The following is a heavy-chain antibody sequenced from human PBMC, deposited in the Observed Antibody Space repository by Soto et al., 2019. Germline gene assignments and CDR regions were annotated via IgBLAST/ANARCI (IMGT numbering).Heavy chain of an antibody. J-gene: IGHJ6*02. V-gene: IGHV3-30*18. CDR1: GFTFSSYG. Sequence: QVQLVESGGGVVQPGRSLRLSCAASGFTFSSYGMHWVRQAPGKGLEWVAVISYDGSNKYYADSVKGRFTISRDNSKITLYLQMNSLRAEDTAVYYCAKDWPRLVPYYGLDVWGQGTTVTVSS. CDR3: AKDWPRLVPYYGLDV. D-gene: IGHD6-19*01. CDR2: ISYDGSNK.